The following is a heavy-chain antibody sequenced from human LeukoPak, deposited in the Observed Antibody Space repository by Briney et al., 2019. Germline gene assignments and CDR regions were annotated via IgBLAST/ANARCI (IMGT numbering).Heavy chain of an antibody. D-gene: IGHD2-21*02. J-gene: IGHJ4*02. V-gene: IGHV3-23*01. Sequence: GGSLRLSYAASGFTFSSYAMSWVRQAPGKGLEWVSAISGSGGSTYYADSVKGRFTISRDNSKNTLYLQMNSLRAEDTAVYYCAKATNIVVVTAPDYWGQGTLVTVSS. CDR2: ISGSGGST. CDR3: AKATNIVVVTAPDY. CDR1: GFTFSSYA.